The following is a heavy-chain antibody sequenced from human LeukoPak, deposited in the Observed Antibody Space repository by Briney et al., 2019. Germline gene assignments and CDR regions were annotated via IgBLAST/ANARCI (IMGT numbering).Heavy chain of an antibody. CDR1: GFTFSSYA. V-gene: IGHV3-23*01. CDR3: ARVKYHGGLSSD. CDR2: ISGSGGST. Sequence: AGGSLRLSCAASGFTFSSYAMHWVRQAPGKGLEWVSAISGSGGSTYYADSVKGRFTISRDSSKNTLYLQMNSLRAEDTAVYYCARVKYHGGLSSDWGQGTLVTVSS. J-gene: IGHJ4*02. D-gene: IGHD2-2*01.